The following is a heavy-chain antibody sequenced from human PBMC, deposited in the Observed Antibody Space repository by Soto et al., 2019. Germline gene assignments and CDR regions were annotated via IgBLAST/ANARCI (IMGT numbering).Heavy chain of an antibody. CDR1: GLTFDGYG. J-gene: IGHJ3*02. CDR2: ISWNSGSI. CDR3: AKAAVGSRGAFDI. D-gene: IGHD2-2*01. Sequence: RRLSDAGSGLTFDGYGMHWVRQAPGKGLEWVSGISWNSGSIGYADSVKGRFTISRDNAKNSLYLQMNSLRAEDTALYYCAKAAVGSRGAFDIWGQGTMVTVS. V-gene: IGHV3-9*01.